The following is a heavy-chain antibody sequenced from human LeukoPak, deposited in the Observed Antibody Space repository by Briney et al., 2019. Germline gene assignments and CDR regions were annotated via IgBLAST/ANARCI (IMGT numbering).Heavy chain of an antibody. J-gene: IGHJ4*02. V-gene: IGHV1-18*01. CDR2: ISAKSGDT. CDR1: GYTFTSYH. CDR3: ARDSSGWFFFDY. D-gene: IGHD6-19*01. Sequence: ASVKVSCKTSGYTFTSYHMHWVRQAPGQGLEWMAWISAKSGDTIYAQTLQDRVTVTTDTATGTAYMELRSLRSDDTAVYYCARDSSGWFFFDYWGQGTLVTVSS.